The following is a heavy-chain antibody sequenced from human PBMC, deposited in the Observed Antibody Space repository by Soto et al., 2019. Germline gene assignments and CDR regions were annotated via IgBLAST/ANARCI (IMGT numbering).Heavy chain of an antibody. D-gene: IGHD3-10*01. CDR1: RYTFTSYD. V-gene: IGHV1-8*01. J-gene: IGHJ6*02. Sequence: SGKVSFKASRYTFTSYDINWVRQATGQGLEWMGWMNPNSGNTGYAQKFQGRVTMTRNTSISTAYMELSSLRSEDTAVYYCARAQTARFGGQNYYGMDVWGQGTTVTVSS. CDR2: MNPNSGNT. CDR3: ARAQTARFGGQNYYGMDV.